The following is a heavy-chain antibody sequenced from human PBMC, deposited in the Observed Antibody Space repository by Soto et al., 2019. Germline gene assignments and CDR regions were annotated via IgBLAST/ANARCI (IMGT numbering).Heavy chain of an antibody. CDR1: GGSISSGGYY. J-gene: IGHJ6*02. D-gene: IGHD2-2*01. V-gene: IGHV4-31*03. Sequence: SETLSLTCTVSGGSISSGGYYWSWIRQHPGKGLEWIGYIYYSGSTYYNPSRKSRVTISVDTSKNQFSLKLSSVTAADTAVYYCARAAVVVPAPVQPGPYYYGMDVWGQGTTVTVSS. CDR3: ARAAVVVPAPVQPGPYYYGMDV. CDR2: IYYSGST.